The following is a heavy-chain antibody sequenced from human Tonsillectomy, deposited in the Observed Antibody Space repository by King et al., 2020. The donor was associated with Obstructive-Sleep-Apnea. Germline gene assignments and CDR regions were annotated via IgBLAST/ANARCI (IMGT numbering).Heavy chain of an antibody. J-gene: IGHJ4*02. V-gene: IGHV3-7*01. CDR3: VRGGYTYDY. D-gene: IGHD5-18*01. CDR1: GLTYSNHW. Sequence: VQLVEAGGGFVQPGESLRLSCAVAGLTYSNHWISWGRQAPGKGLEWVAKVKEDGSDKYYVNSVKGRFTISRDHAKNSLYLQINSLRVEETAMYFCVRGGYTYDYWGQGTLVIVSS. CDR2: VKEDGSDK.